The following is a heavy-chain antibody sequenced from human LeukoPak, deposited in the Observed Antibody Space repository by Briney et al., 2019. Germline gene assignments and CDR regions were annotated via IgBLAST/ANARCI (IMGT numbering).Heavy chain of an antibody. V-gene: IGHV3-23*01. J-gene: IGHJ3*02. CDR2: ISGSGGST. Sequence: PGGSLRLSCAASGFTFSSYAMSWVRQAPGKGLEWVSAISGSGGSTYYADSVKGRFTISRDNSKNTLYLQMNSLRAEDTAVYYCAKDTRITMIVVVPTGNAFDIWGQGTMVTVSS. D-gene: IGHD3-22*01. CDR1: GFTFSSYA. CDR3: AKDTRITMIVVVPTGNAFDI.